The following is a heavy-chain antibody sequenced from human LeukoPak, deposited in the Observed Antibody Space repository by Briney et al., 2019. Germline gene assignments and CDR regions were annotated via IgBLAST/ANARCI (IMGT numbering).Heavy chain of an antibody. V-gene: IGHV1-2*02. D-gene: IGHD3-22*01. CDR3: AKEVGDDSSLNAFDI. J-gene: IGHJ3*02. Sequence: ASVTVSCKASGYTFNGYYMHWVRQAPGQGLEWMGWIYPNIVGTNYAQKLQGRLTMTRVTSISTAYMELSRLRSDDTAVYYCAKEVGDDSSLNAFDIWGQGTMVTVSS. CDR1: GYTFNGYY. CDR2: IYPNIVGT.